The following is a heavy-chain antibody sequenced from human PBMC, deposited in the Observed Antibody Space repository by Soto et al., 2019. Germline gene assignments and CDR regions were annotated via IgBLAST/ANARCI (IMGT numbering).Heavy chain of an antibody. CDR2: IPSSSTTS. CDR1: GFTFSSYA. D-gene: IGHD1-1*01. J-gene: IGHJ4*02. Sequence: GGSLRLSCAASGFTFSSYAMSWVRQAPGKGLEWVSTIPSSSTTSYYADSVKGRFTISRDNSKNTLYLQMNSLRAEDTAVYYCAKDRTIDGKRTDFDYWGQGTLVTVSS. V-gene: IGHV3-23*01. CDR3: AKDRTIDGKRTDFDY.